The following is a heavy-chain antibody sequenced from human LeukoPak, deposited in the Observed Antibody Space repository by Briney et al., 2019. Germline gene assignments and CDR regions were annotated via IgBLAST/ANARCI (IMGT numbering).Heavy chain of an antibody. CDR2: IYYSGST. CDR3: ARRGSSGWPYYYYGIDV. CDR1: GGSISSYY. V-gene: IGHV4-59*01. D-gene: IGHD6-19*01. J-gene: IGHJ6*02. Sequence: SETLSLTCTVSGGSISSYYWSWIRQPPGKGLEWIGYIYYSGSTNYNPSLKSRVTISVDTSKNQFSLKLSSVTAADTAVYYCARRGSSGWPYYYYGIDVWGQGTTVTVSS.